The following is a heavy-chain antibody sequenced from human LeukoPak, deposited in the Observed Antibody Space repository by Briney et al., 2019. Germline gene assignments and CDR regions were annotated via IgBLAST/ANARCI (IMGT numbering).Heavy chain of an antibody. J-gene: IGHJ4*02. CDR2: ISGSGGST. CDR1: GFTFSSYG. Sequence: GGSLRLSCAASGFTFSSYGMSWVRQAPAKGLEWVSAISGSGGSTYYADSVKGRFTISRDNSKNTLYLQMNSLRAEDTAVYYCAKDSKRWKTYYYASGSYYFDYWGQGTLVTVSS. V-gene: IGHV3-23*01. CDR3: AKDSKRWKTYYYASGSYYFDY. D-gene: IGHD3-10*01.